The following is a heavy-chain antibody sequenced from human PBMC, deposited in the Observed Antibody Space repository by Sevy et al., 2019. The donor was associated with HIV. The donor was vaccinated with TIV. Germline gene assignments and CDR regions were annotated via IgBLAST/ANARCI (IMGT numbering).Heavy chain of an antibody. CDR3: AKVHYYDSSGYYGFDY. CDR1: GFTFDDYT. CDR2: ISWDGGST. Sequence: GGSLRLSCAASGFTFDDYTMHWVRQAPGKGLEWVSLISWDGGSTYYADSVKGRFTISRDNSKNSPYLQMNSLRTEDTALYYCAKVHYYDSSGYYGFDYWGQGTLVTVSS. J-gene: IGHJ4*02. D-gene: IGHD3-22*01. V-gene: IGHV3-43*01.